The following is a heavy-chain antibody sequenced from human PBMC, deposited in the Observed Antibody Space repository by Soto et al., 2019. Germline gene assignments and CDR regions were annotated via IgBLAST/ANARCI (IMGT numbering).Heavy chain of an antibody. V-gene: IGHV3-23*01. CDR3: AKVKGLRYYYYGMDV. CDR2: ISDTGTRT. Sequence: GGSLRLSCVAAGFTFSSAAMNWVRQAPGKGLEWVSIISDTGTRTHYADSVKGRFTISRDNSKNTLYLQMNSLRAEDTAVYYCAKVKGLRYYYYGMDVWGQGTTVTVSS. J-gene: IGHJ6*02. CDR1: GFTFSSAA.